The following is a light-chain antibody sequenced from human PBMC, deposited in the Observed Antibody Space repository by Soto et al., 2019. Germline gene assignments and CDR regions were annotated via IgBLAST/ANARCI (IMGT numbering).Light chain of an antibody. Sequence: DIQMTQSPSTLSAPVGDRVTITCRASRNIERWLAWYQQKPGKPPKLLILNASTLGSGVPSRFSGSGSGTEFTLTISGLQPDDFATYYCQHCNTSWPFGQGTKVDIK. CDR1: RNIERW. J-gene: IGKJ1*01. CDR2: NAS. V-gene: IGKV1-5*01. CDR3: QHCNTSWP.